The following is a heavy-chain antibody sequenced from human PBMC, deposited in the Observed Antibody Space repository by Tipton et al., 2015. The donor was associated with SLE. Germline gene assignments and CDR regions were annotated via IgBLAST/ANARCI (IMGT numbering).Heavy chain of an antibody. Sequence: GSLRLSCAASGFTFSSYWMSWVRQAPGKGLEWVSYISSSGSTIYYADSVKGRFSISRDNAKNSLYLQMNSLRAEDTAVYYCAKDQNPLSITIFGGTEGYFDYWGQGTLVTVSS. V-gene: IGHV3-48*04. CDR3: AKDQNPLSITIFGGTEGYFDY. CDR2: ISSSGSTI. CDR1: GFTFSSYW. D-gene: IGHD3-3*01. J-gene: IGHJ4*02.